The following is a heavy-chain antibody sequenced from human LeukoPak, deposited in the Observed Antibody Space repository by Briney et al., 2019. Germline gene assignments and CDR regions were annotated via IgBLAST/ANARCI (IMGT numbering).Heavy chain of an antibody. J-gene: IGHJ6*02. CDR3: ARGGVVTQAYYYYGMDV. D-gene: IGHD4-23*01. V-gene: IGHV3-53*01. CDR1: GFTVSSNY. CDR2: IYSGGST. Sequence: GGSLRLSCAASGFTVSSNYMSWVRQAPGKGLEWVSVIYSGGSTYYADSVKGRFTISRDNSKNTLYLQMNSLRAEDTAVYYCARGGVVTQAYYYYGMDVWGQGTTVTVSS.